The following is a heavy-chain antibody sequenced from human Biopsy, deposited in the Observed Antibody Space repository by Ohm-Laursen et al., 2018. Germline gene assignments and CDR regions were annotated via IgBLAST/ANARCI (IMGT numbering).Heavy chain of an antibody. V-gene: IGHV4-39*01. CDR2: IFYRGST. CDR1: GGSISNNNYY. Sequence: GTLSLTCTVSGGSISNNNYYWGWIRQPPGKGLEWIGSIFYRGSTHYKPSLKSRVNISVDTSKNQFSLKLNSVTDADTAVYYCARDYDTSGYYYVSWGQGTLVTVSS. J-gene: IGHJ5*02. D-gene: IGHD3-22*01. CDR3: ARDYDTSGYYYVS.